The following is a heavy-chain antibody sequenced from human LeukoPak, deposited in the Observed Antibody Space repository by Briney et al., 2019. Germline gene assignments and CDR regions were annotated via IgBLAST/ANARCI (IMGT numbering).Heavy chain of an antibody. CDR1: GYTFTSYG. V-gene: IGHV1-2*02. D-gene: IGHD2-15*01. J-gene: IGHJ5*02. Sequence: ASVKVSCKASGYTFTSYGISWVRQAPGQGPEWMGWMHPNSGGTNYAQKFQGRVTMTRDTSISTAYMELIRLRSDDTAVYYCARDPRYCSGGSCYPTNWFDPWGQGTLVTVSS. CDR2: MHPNSGGT. CDR3: ARDPRYCSGGSCYPTNWFDP.